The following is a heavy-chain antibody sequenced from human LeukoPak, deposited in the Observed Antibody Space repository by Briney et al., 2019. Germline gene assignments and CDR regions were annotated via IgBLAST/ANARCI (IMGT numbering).Heavy chain of an antibody. Sequence: ASVKVSCKASGYTFTGYYMHWVRQAPGQGLEWMGWINPNSGGTNYAQKFQGRVTMTRDTSISTAYMELSRLRSDDTAVYYCATTYYGDYDYYYYYMDVWGKGTTVTVSS. D-gene: IGHD4-17*01. CDR2: INPNSGGT. J-gene: IGHJ6*03. V-gene: IGHV1-2*02. CDR3: ATTYYGDYDYYYYYMDV. CDR1: GYTFTGYY.